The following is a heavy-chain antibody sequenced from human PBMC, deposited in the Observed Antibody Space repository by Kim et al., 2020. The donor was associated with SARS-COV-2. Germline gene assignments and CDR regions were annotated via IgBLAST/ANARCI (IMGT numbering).Heavy chain of an antibody. CDR2: ITNSGNGM. V-gene: IGHV3-11*01. CDR1: GFSFSDHY. Sequence: GGSLRLFCAVSGFSFSDHYMTWIRQAPGKGLEWVSYITNSGNGMEYADSVKGRFTISRDNAKNSLYLQMNSLKAEDTAVYYCGRGHWGLDYWGQGTLVTVSS. CDR3: GRGHWGLDY. J-gene: IGHJ4*02. D-gene: IGHD7-27*01.